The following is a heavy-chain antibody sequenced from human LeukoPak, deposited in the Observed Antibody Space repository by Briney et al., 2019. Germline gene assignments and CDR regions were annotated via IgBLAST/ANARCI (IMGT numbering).Heavy chain of an antibody. CDR2: IYSDDST. J-gene: IGHJ3*02. D-gene: IGHD3-22*01. CDR3: ASRDYYDSSGYSDAFDI. CDR1: GFTVSSNY. V-gene: IGHV3-53*01. Sequence: PGGSLRLSCAASGFTVSSNYMSWVRQAPGKGLEWVSVIYSDDSTYYADSVKGRFTISRDNSKNTLYLQMNSLRAEDTAIYYCASRDYYDSSGYSDAFDIWGQGTMATVSS.